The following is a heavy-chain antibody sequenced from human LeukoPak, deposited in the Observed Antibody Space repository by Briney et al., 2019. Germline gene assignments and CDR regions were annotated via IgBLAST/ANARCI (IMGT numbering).Heavy chain of an antibody. J-gene: IGHJ3*02. CDR3: AKRGVAFNI. CDR2: VNSDGSSI. D-gene: IGHD1-26*01. Sequence: KPGGSLRLSCAASGFTFSSYWMHWVRQSPEKGLVWVSRVNSDGSSIRYADSVKGRFTMSRDNAKNTLYLQMNSLRAEDTALYYCAKRGVAFNIWGQGTMVTVSS. V-gene: IGHV3-74*01. CDR1: GFTFSSYW.